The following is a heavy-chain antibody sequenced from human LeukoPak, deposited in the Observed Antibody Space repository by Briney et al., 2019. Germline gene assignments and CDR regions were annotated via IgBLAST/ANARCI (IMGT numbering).Heavy chain of an antibody. CDR3: ARTPSGYCSSTSCKGRYYYMDV. Sequence: SETLSLTCAGSGVSISSYCWSWIRQPPGKGLEWVACIYFDGSTTYNPALKSRRTTTVNTYENKSSLKLSSVTDADTAVYYCARTPSGYCSSTSCKGRYYYMDVWGKGTTATVSS. V-gene: IGHV4-59*08. D-gene: IGHD2-2*01. J-gene: IGHJ6*03. CDR2: IYFDGST. CDR1: GVSISSYC.